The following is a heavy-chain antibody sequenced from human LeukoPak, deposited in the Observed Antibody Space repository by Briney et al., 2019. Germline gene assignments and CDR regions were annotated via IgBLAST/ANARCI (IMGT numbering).Heavy chain of an antibody. V-gene: IGHV1-2*02. Sequence: ASVKVSCKASGYTFTGYYMHWVRQAPGEGLEWMGWINPNSGGTHSAQKFQGRVTMTRDTSISTAYMELSRLRSDDTAVYYCARGLVRWLADYYYYYGMDVWGQGATVSVSS. CDR3: ARGLVRWLADYYYYYGMDV. J-gene: IGHJ6*01. D-gene: IGHD6-19*01. CDR2: INPNSGGT. CDR1: GYTFTGYY.